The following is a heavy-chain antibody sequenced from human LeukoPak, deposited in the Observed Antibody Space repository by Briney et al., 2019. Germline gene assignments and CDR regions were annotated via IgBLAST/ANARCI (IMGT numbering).Heavy chain of an antibody. CDR3: ATDRKRSKVTGTTY. CDR1: GHTLTELS. Sequence: ASVKVSCKVSGHTLTELSMHWVRQAPGKGLEWMGGFDPEDGETIYAQKFQGRVTMTEDTSTDTAYMELSSLRSEDTAVYYCATDRKRSKVTGTTYWGQGTLVTVSS. V-gene: IGHV1-24*01. J-gene: IGHJ4*02. D-gene: IGHD1-7*01. CDR2: FDPEDGET.